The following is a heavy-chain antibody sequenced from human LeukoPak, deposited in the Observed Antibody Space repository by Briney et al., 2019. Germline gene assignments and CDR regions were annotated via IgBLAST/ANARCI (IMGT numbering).Heavy chain of an antibody. CDR3: AKDDAWLQYND. J-gene: IGHJ4*02. V-gene: IGHV3-23*01. D-gene: IGHD5-24*01. CDR1: GFPFSSYW. Sequence: GGSLRLSCAASGFPFSSYWMSWVRQAPGKGLEWVSGISPSGDIKYYVDSVKGRFTVSRDNSKNTLYLQINSLRDEDTAVYYCAKDDAWLQYNDWGQGTLVTVSS. CDR2: ISPSGDIK.